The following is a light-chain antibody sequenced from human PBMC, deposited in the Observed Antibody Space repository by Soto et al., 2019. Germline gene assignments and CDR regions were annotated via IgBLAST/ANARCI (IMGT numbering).Light chain of an antibody. V-gene: IGLV2-11*01. CDR1: SSDVGTYDF. CDR2: DVS. CDR3: CLYAVTFDV. J-gene: IGLJ1*01. Sequence: QSALTQPRSVSGSPGQSVTISCTGTSSDVGTYDFVSWYQQHPGKAPRLRIFDVSERPSGVTDRFSGSKSGNTASLTISGLQAEDEADYYCCLYAVTFDVFGTGTKLTVL.